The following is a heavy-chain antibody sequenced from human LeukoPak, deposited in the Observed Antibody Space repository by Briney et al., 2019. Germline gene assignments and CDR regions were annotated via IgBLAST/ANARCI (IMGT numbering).Heavy chain of an antibody. Sequence: GGSLRLPCAASGFTFSSYGMHWVRQAPGKGLEWVAVISYDGSNKYYADSVKGRFTISRDNSKNTLYLQMNSLRAEGTAVYYCAKSIPILSAQVDYGGQGPLATVSS. D-gene: IGHD3-9*01. CDR1: GFTFSSYG. CDR3: AKSIPILSAQVDY. V-gene: IGHV3-30*18. CDR2: ISYDGSNK. J-gene: IGHJ4*02.